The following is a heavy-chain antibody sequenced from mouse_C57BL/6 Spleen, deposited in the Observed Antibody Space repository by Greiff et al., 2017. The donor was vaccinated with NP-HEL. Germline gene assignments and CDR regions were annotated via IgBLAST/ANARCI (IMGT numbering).Heavy chain of an antibody. CDR3: ARENRDAMDY. Sequence: QVQLKESGAELVRPGTSVKVSCKASGYAFTNYLIEWVKQRPGQGLEWIGVINPGSGGTNYNEKFKGKATLTADKSSSTAYMQLSSLTSEDSAVYFRARENRDAMDYWGQGTSVTVSS. J-gene: IGHJ4*01. CDR1: GYAFTNYL. V-gene: IGHV1-54*01. CDR2: INPGSGGT.